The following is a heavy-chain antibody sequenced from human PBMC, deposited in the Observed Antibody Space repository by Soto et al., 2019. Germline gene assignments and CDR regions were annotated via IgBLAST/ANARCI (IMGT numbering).Heavy chain of an antibody. CDR3: ARGKEWEQPANHYYCDY. D-gene: IGHD1-26*01. J-gene: IGHJ4*02. V-gene: IGHV1-69*06. CDR1: GRTFLISA. CDR2: IIPILGTI. Sequence: QVQLVQSGAEVKTPGSSVRVSCKTAGRTFLISAIAWVQQAPGQGLEWMGGIIPILGTIHITQNFQGRVNFTADRTTSTAYMDLSSPGSEDTATYFCARGKEWEQPANHYYCDYWGQGSQVIVSS.